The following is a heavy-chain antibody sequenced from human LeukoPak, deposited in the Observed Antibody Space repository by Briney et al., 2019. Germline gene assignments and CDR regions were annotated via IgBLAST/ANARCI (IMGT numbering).Heavy chain of an antibody. Sequence: QSGGSVSLLCGLCGFTLSSYAMSWVRQAPGGGLDWVSGISASGYTTYNVDSVKGGFTIPRDNSKNTVYLQMNSLRADDTAVYYCARSDTVATPSYTYWRQGTLVTVSS. CDR1: GFTLSSYA. V-gene: IGHV3-23*01. D-gene: IGHD5-12*01. CDR2: ISASGYTT. J-gene: IGHJ4*02. CDR3: ARSDTVATPSYTY.